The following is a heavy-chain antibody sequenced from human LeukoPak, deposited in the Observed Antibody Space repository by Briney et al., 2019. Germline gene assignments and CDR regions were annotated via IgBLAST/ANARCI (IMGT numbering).Heavy chain of an antibody. CDR1: GYTFSSYA. D-gene: IGHD4-23*01. J-gene: IGHJ3*02. Sequence: ASVKVSCKASGYTFSSYAISWVRQARGQGLEWMGWISAYNGKTNYAQNLQGRVTMTTDTSTSTAYMELRSLRSDDTAVYYCATPAPGNDAFDIWGQGTMVTVSS. CDR2: ISAYNGKT. V-gene: IGHV1-18*01. CDR3: ATPAPGNDAFDI.